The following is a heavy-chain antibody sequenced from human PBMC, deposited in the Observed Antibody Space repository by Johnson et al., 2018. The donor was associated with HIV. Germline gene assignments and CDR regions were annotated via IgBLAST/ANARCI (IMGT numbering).Heavy chain of an antibody. V-gene: IGHV3-74*02. D-gene: IGHD6-6*01. CDR2: INSDGSCT. CDR3: ARVLAEYSAIHDAFDI. J-gene: IGHJ3*02. Sequence: VQVVESGGGLVQPGGSLRLSCAASGFTFSSYWMHWVRQAPGKGLVWVSRINSDGSCTSYADSLQGRFTITRDNAKNTLYLQMNSLRAEDTAVYYCARVLAEYSAIHDAFDIWGQGTMVTVSS. CDR1: GFTFSSYW.